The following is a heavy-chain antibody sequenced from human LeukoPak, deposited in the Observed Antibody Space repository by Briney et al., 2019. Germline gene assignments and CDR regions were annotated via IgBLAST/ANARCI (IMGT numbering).Heavy chain of an antibody. Sequence: GGSLRLSCAASGFTSRSYAMSWVRQAPGKGLERVSAISGSGGSTYYADSVKGRFTISRDNSKNTLYLQMNSLRAEDTAVYYCAKDSWDYCSGGSCYSPLSDYWGQGTLVTVSS. D-gene: IGHD2-15*01. CDR2: ISGSGGST. CDR3: AKDSWDYCSGGSCYSPLSDY. J-gene: IGHJ4*02. V-gene: IGHV3-23*01. CDR1: GFTSRSYA.